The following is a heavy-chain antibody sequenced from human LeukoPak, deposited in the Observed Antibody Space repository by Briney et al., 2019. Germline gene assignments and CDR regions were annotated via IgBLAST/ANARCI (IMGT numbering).Heavy chain of an antibody. V-gene: IGHV4-61*02. D-gene: IGHD3-22*01. CDR3: ARGTMTDAFDI. CDR2: IYTSGST. J-gene: IGHJ3*02. Sequence: SQTLSLTCTVSGGSISSGSYYWSWIRQPAGKGLGWIGRIYTSGSTNYNPSLKSRVTISVDTSKNQFSLKLSSVTAADTAAYYCARGTMTDAFDIWGQGTMVTVSS. CDR1: GGSISSGSYY.